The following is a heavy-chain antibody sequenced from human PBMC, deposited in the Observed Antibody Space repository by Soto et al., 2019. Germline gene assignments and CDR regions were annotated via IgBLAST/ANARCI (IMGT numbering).Heavy chain of an antibody. Sequence: EVLLLESGGGLVQPGGSLRLSCEASGFSFSSFAMNWVRQAPGKGLEWVSAIGDSGASTYYAVSVKGRFTISRDNSRNTLYLQLNSLRADDTSVYYCAKGVELDVWGNGTTVTVSS. D-gene: IGHD1-26*01. J-gene: IGHJ6*04. CDR1: GFSFSSFA. V-gene: IGHV3-23*01. CDR3: AKGVELDV. CDR2: IGDSGAST.